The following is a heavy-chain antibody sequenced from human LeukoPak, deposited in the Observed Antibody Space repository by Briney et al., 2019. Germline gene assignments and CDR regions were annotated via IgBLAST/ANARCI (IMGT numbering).Heavy chain of an antibody. CDR2: ISSSGSTI. Sequence: GGSLRLSCAASGFTFSSYEMNWVRQAPGEGLEWVSYISSSGSTIYYADSVKGRFTISRDNAKNSLYLQMNSLRAEDTAVYYCARDRGGDEAYYYYGMDVWGQGTTVTVSS. D-gene: IGHD4-17*01. J-gene: IGHJ6*02. CDR1: GFTFSSYE. CDR3: ARDRGGDEAYYYYGMDV. V-gene: IGHV3-48*03.